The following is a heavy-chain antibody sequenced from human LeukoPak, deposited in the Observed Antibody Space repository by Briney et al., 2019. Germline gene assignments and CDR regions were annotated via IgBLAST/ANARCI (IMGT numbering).Heavy chain of an antibody. CDR1: GFTFRSYW. Sequence: GESLRLSCAASGFTFRSYWMHWVRQAPGKGLVWVSRINSDGSSTSYADSVKDRFTISRDNAKNTLYLQMNSLRAEDTAVYYCAGLSVVVAATHWFDPWGQGALVTVSS. D-gene: IGHD2-15*01. J-gene: IGHJ5*02. V-gene: IGHV3-74*01. CDR2: INSDGSST. CDR3: AGLSVVVAATHWFDP.